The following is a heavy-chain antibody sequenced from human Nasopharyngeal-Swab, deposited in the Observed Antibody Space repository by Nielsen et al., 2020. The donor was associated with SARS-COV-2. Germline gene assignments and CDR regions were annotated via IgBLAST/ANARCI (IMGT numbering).Heavy chain of an antibody. D-gene: IGHD3-10*01. CDR3: ARDRVAAGMDV. V-gene: IGHV4-59*01. CDR1: GGSIGSYY. Sequence: SETLSLTCTVSGGSIGSYYWSWIRQPPGKGLEWIGYIYYSGSTNYNPSLKSRVTISVDTSKNQFSLKLSSVTAADTAVYYCARDRVAAGMDVWGKGTTVTVSS. CDR2: IYYSGST. J-gene: IGHJ6*03.